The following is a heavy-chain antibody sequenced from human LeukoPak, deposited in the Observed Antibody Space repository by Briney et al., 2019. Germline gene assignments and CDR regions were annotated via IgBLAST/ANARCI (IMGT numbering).Heavy chain of an antibody. CDR3: ARVRGLLSGMDV. CDR1: GFTVSTNY. CDR2: IYSGGST. V-gene: IGHV3-53*01. Sequence: GGSLRLSCAASGFTVSTNYMTWVRQAPGQGLEWVSLIYSGGSTYYADSVKGRFTISRDNSKNTLNLQMNSLRAEDTAVYYCARVRGLLSGMDVWGKGTTVTVSS. J-gene: IGHJ6*04. D-gene: IGHD3/OR15-3a*01.